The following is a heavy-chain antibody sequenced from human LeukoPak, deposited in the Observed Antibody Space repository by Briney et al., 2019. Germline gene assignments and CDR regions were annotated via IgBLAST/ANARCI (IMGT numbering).Heavy chain of an antibody. D-gene: IGHD5-12*01. CDR3: AREKGYVFDP. J-gene: IGHJ5*02. V-gene: IGHV1-18*04. CDR1: GYTLTGYY. Sequence: ASVKVSCKASGYTLTGYYMHWVRQAPGQGLEWMGWISAYNGNTNYAQKLQGRVTMTTDTSTSTAYMELRSLRSDDTVVYYCAREKGYVFDPWGQGTLVTVSS. CDR2: ISAYNGNT.